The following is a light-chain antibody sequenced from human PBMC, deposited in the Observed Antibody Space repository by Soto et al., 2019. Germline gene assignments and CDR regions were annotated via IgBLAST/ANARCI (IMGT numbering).Light chain of an antibody. V-gene: IGLV1-47*01. Sequence: QSVLTQPPSASGTPGQTVTISCSGSSSNIGSAYIYWYQHLPGTAPKLLIYRNNQRPSGVPDRFSASKSGTLASLAISGLRSEDEADYYCAAWDDSLVVFGGGTKLTVL. CDR2: RNN. CDR3: AAWDDSLVV. J-gene: IGLJ2*01. CDR1: SSNIGSAY.